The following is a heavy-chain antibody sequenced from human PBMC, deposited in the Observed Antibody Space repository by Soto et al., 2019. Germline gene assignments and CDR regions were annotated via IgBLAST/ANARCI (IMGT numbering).Heavy chain of an antibody. CDR1: GFTFSSYC. V-gene: IGHV3-33*01. J-gene: IGHJ5*02. CDR3: ARDPSYGDYVSNWFDP. Sequence: GGSLRLSCAASGFTFSSYCMHWVRQAPGKGLEWVAVIWYDGSNKYYADSVKGRFTISRDNSKNTLYLQMNSLRAEDTAVYYCARDPSYGDYVSNWFDPWGQGTLVTVSS. D-gene: IGHD4-17*01. CDR2: IWYDGSNK.